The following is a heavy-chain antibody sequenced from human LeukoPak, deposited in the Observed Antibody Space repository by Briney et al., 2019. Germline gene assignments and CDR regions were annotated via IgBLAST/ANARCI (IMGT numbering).Heavy chain of an antibody. J-gene: IGHJ3*02. V-gene: IGHV1-46*01. CDR2: INPSGGST. Sequence: GASVKVSCKASGYTFTSYYMHWVRQAPGQGLEWMGIINPSGGSTSYAQKFQGRVTMTRDMSTSTVYMELSSLRSEDTAVYYCARGWVEMATIDAFDIWGQGTMVTVSS. CDR3: ARGWVEMATIDAFDI. CDR1: GYTFTSYY. D-gene: IGHD5-24*01.